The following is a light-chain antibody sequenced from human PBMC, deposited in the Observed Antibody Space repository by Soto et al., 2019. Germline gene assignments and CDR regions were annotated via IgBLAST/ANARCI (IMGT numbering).Light chain of an antibody. J-gene: IGKJ1*01. CDR3: QQYGISPQT. Sequence: EIVLTQSPGTLSLSPGERATLSCRASQSVSSSYLAWYQQKPGQAPRLLIYGASSRATGIPDRFSGSGSGTDFTLTISRLEPEDFAVYYCQQYGISPQTFGQGTKVDNK. CDR1: QSVSSSY. CDR2: GAS. V-gene: IGKV3-20*01.